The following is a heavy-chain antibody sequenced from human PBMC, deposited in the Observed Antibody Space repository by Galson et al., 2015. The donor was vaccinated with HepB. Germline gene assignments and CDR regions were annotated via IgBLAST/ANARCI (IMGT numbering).Heavy chain of an antibody. Sequence: SLRLSCAASGFTFSDYGVNWVRQAPGMGLEWVGRIKSKTDGETTDYAAPVKGRFTISRDDSKNRLYLQMNSLKTEDTAVYYCTTDVYYSTYWSWLDPWGQGTLVTVSS. CDR1: GFTFSDYG. CDR3: TTDVYYSTYWSWLDP. V-gene: IGHV3-15*01. CDR2: IKSKTDGETT. D-gene: IGHD2-8*02. J-gene: IGHJ5*02.